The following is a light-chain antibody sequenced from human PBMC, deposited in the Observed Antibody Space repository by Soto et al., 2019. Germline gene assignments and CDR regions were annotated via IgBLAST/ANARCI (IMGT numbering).Light chain of an antibody. Sequence: QSALTQPRSVSGSPGQSVTISCTGTSSDVGGYNFVSWYQHHPGKPPKLMIYNVIQRPSGVPDRFSATKSGNTASLTISGLQAEDEADYYCCSYAGSYTYVFGTGTKVTVL. CDR1: SSDVGGYNF. V-gene: IGLV2-11*01. CDR3: CSYAGSYTYV. J-gene: IGLJ1*01. CDR2: NVI.